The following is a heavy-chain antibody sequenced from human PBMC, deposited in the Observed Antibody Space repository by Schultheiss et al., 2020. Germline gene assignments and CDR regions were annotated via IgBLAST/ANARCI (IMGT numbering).Heavy chain of an antibody. CDR1: GFTFNNYG. Sequence: GGSLRLSCAASGFTFNNYGIHWVRQAPGKGLEWVAVISFDGSNKYYADSVKGRFTISRDNSKNTLYLQMNSLRAEDTAVYYCAREGDYYGSQNYFDYWGQGTLVTVSS. CDR3: AREGDYYGSQNYFDY. CDR2: ISFDGSNK. D-gene: IGHD3-10*01. V-gene: IGHV3-30*03. J-gene: IGHJ4*02.